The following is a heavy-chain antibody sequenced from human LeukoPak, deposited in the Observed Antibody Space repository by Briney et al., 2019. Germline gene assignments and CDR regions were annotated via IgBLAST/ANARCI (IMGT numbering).Heavy chain of an antibody. CDR2: INHSGST. CDR3: ARVNFWSGYYTGMLDY. J-gene: IGHJ4*02. Sequence: SETLSLTCAVYGGSISGYYWNWIRQPPGKGLEWIGEINHSGSTNYNPSLKSRVTISVDASKNQFSLKLSSVTAADTAVYYCARVNFWSGYYTGMLDYWGQGTLVTVSS. D-gene: IGHD3-3*01. V-gene: IGHV4-34*01. CDR1: GGSISGYY.